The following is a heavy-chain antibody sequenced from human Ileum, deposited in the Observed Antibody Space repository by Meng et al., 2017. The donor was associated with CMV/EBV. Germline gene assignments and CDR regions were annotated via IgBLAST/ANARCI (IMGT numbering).Heavy chain of an antibody. J-gene: IGHJ4*02. CDR3: ATYGLYSGFSFDY. D-gene: IGHD6-6*01. Sequence: GESLKISCTASGFTFGDYAISWVRQAPGKGLEWVGFIRSKAYGGTTEYAASVKGRFTISRDDSKSSAYLQMNSLKTEDTAIYYCATYGLYSGFSFDYWGQGALVTVSS. CDR1: GFTFGDYA. CDR2: IRSKAYGGTT. V-gene: IGHV3-49*04.